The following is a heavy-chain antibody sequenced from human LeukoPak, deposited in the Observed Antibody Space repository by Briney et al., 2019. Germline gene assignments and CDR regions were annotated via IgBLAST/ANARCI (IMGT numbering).Heavy chain of an antibody. J-gene: IGHJ4*02. V-gene: IGHV4-39*02. CDR1: GGSLSSSSYY. Sequence: SETLSLTCTVSGGSLSSSSYYWGWIRQPPGKGLEWIGSIYYSGSTYYNPSLKSRVTISVDTSKNQFSLKLSSVTAADTAVYYCARDSLVWGSYRFDYWGQGTLVTVSS. CDR3: ARDSLVWGSYRFDY. D-gene: IGHD3-16*02. CDR2: IYYSGST.